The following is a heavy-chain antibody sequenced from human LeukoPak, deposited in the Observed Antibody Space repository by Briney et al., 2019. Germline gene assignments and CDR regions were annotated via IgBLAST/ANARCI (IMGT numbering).Heavy chain of an antibody. D-gene: IGHD3/OR15-3a*01. Sequence: GGSLRLSCATSGFDFSVYALSWVRQAPGKGLEWVSTITRGDGRAYYADSVKGRFTISRDNSKNALYLQMNSLRAEDTAIYYCAKEEYDYWSGYLTYFDHWGQGTLVTVSS. V-gene: IGHV3-23*01. J-gene: IGHJ4*02. CDR2: ITRGDGRA. CDR1: GFDFSVYA. CDR3: AKEEYDYWSGYLTYFDH.